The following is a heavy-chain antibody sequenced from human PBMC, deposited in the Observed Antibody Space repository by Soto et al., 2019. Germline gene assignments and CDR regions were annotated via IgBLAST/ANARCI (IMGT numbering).Heavy chain of an antibody. Sequence: QVQLQESGPGLXXPSQXLSLTCTVSGGSISSGGYYWXXXRXXPGKGLEWIGYIYYSGSTYYNPSLKSRVTISXXXXXXXXXXXXXXXXXXXXXVYYCARGYYYGSGRSLGNDAFDIWGQGTMVTVSS. V-gene: IGHV4-31*03. CDR2: IYYSGST. D-gene: IGHD3-10*01. CDR1: GGSISSGGYY. J-gene: IGHJ3*02. CDR3: CARGYYYGSGRSLGNDAFDI.